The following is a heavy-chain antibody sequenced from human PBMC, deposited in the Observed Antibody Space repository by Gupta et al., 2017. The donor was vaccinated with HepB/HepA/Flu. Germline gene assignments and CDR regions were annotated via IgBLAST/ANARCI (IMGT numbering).Heavy chain of an antibody. CDR1: GFTFRLYA. J-gene: IGHJ6*02. CDR2: ISYDGSDK. Sequence: VQLVESGGGVVQPGRSLRLSCAVSGFTFRLYAMHWVRQAPGKGLEWLATISYDGSDKYYADSVKGRFTISRDNSKNTVYMQMNSLRPEDTAVYYCTRGNYDHYFGMDVWGQGTTVTVAS. V-gene: IGHV3-30-3*01. D-gene: IGHD1-1*01. CDR3: TRGNYDHYFGMDV.